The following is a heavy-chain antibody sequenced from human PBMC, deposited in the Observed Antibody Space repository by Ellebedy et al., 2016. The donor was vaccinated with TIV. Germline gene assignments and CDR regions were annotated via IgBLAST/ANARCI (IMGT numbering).Heavy chain of an antibody. CDR2: ISAYNGNT. J-gene: IGHJ5*02. D-gene: IGHD3-22*01. Sequence: ASVKVSCKASGYTFTSYGISWVRQAPGQGLEWMGWISAYNGNTNYAQKLQGRVTMTTDTSTSTAYMELRSLRSDDTAVYYCARVEHHYYDSSGYYLDWFDPWGQGTLVTVSS. V-gene: IGHV1-18*01. CDR3: ARVEHHYYDSSGYYLDWFDP. CDR1: GYTFTSYG.